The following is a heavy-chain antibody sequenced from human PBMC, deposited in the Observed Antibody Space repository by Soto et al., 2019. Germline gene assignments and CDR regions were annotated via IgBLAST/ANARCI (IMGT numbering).Heavy chain of an antibody. CDR2: VYDNGRP. Sequence: SETLSLTCTISGGSISVYYWSWIRQSPRQGLEWIGYVYDNGRPYYSPSLKSRVTISADTSKNQISLKLTSATAADTAVYYCARGVGSSPPRYWGRGTLVTVSS. CDR3: ARGVGSSPPRY. V-gene: IGHV4-59*01. D-gene: IGHD3-9*01. CDR1: GGSISVYY. J-gene: IGHJ4*02.